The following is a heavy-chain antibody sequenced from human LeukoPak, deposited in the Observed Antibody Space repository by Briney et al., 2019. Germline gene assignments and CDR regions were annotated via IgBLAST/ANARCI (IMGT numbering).Heavy chain of an antibody. CDR3: AKGSGESDY. D-gene: IGHD5-12*01. CDR2: ISYDGSNK. V-gene: IGHV3-30*18. Sequence: GGSLRLSCAASGFTFSSYGMHWVGQAPGKGLEWVAVISYDGSNKYYADSVKGRFTISRDNSKNTLYLQMNSLRAEDTAVYYCAKGSGESDYWGQGTLVTVSS. CDR1: GFTFSSYG. J-gene: IGHJ4*02.